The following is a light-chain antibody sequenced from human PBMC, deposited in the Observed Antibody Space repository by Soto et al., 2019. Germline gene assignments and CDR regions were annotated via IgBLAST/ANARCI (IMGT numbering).Light chain of an antibody. CDR3: QSYYSSLSGSV. V-gene: IGLV1-40*01. Sequence: HSVLTQPPSVSGAPGQRVTISCTGSSSNIGAGYDVHWYQQLPGTAPKLLIYGNSNRPSGVPDRFSGSKSGTSASLAITGLQAEDEADYYCQSYYSSLSGSVFGGGTKVTVL. J-gene: IGLJ2*01. CDR1: SSNIGAGYD. CDR2: GNS.